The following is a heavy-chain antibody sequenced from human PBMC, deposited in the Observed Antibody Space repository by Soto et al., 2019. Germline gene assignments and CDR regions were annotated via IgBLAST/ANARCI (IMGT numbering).Heavy chain of an antibody. CDR1: GGSISSSSYY. Sequence: SETLSLTCTVSGGSISSSSYYWGWIRQPPGKGLEWIGSIYYSGSTYYTPSLRSRVTISVDTSKNQFLLKLSSVTAAEAAVYYCARVVVSPNYYYYYGLDVWGQGTTVTVSS. V-gene: IGHV4-39*01. CDR2: IYYSGST. J-gene: IGHJ6*02. D-gene: IGHD2-15*01. CDR3: ARVVVSPNYYYYYGLDV.